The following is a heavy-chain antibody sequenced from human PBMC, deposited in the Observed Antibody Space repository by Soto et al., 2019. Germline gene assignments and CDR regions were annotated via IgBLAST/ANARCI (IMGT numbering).Heavy chain of an antibody. J-gene: IGHJ3*02. CDR2: IYYSGST. CDR1: GGSISSGGYY. V-gene: IGHV4-31*03. Sequence: SETLSLTCTVSGGSISSGGYYWSWIRQHPGKGLEWIGYIYYSGSTYYNPSLKSRVTISVDTSKNQFSLKLSSVTAADTAVYYCARLDFWSGPDAFDIWGQGTTVTVSS. CDR3: ARLDFWSGPDAFDI. D-gene: IGHD3-3*01.